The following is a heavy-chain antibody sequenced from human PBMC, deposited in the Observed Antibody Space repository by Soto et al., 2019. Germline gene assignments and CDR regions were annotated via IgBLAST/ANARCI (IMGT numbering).Heavy chain of an antibody. Sequence: GGSLRLSSAASGVPFSRYAMHWVRQAPGKGLEWVAVISYDGSSKYYADSVKGRFTISRDNSKNTVDLQMNSLRAEDTAVYYCARVVYSGNSDFYGMDVWGQGTTVTVSS. V-gene: IGHV3-30*04. CDR3: ARVVYSGNSDFYGMDV. J-gene: IGHJ6*02. CDR1: GVPFSRYA. CDR2: ISYDGSSK. D-gene: IGHD3-22*01.